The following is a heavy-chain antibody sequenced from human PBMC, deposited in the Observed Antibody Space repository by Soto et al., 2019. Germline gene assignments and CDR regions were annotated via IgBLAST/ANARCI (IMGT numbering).Heavy chain of an antibody. CDR3: AGQTFTVAAASYGRSNWFDP. Sequence: SETLSLTCTASGGSITSSSHFWGWVRQPPGKGLEWIGTIYFTGNTYYTPSLKSRLTMSIDTSKNEFSLRLNSVTAADTAVYYCAGQTFTVAAASYGRSNWFDPWGPGTLVTVSS. CDR1: GGSITSSSHF. D-gene: IGHD2-15*01. CDR2: IYFTGNT. J-gene: IGHJ5*02. V-gene: IGHV4-39*01.